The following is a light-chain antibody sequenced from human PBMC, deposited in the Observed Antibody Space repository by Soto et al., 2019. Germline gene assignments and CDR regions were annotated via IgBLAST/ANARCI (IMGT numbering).Light chain of an antibody. CDR1: SSDVCAYKY. V-gene: IGLV2-8*01. J-gene: IGLJ3*02. CDR2: DVT. Sequence: QSALTQPPSASGSPGQSVTISCTGTSSDVCAYKYVSWYQQYPGKAPKLMIYDVTKRPSGVPDRFYGSKSGNTASLTVAGLQAEDEADYYCTSYVGNDIWVFGGGTKLTVL. CDR3: TSYVGNDIWV.